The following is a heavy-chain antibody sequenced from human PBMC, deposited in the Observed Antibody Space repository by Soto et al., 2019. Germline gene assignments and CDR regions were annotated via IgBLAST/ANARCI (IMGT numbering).Heavy chain of an antibody. CDR1: GGSISSYY. J-gene: IGHJ5*02. V-gene: IGHV4-59*08. CDR2: IYYSGST. Sequence: SETLSLTCTVSGGSISSYYWSWIRQPPGKGLEWIGYIYYSGSTNYNPSLKSRVTISVDTYKNQFSLKLSSVTAADTAVYYCARLLTGRKREVNWFDPWGQGTLVTVSS. CDR3: ARLLTGRKREVNWFDP. D-gene: IGHD3-9*01.